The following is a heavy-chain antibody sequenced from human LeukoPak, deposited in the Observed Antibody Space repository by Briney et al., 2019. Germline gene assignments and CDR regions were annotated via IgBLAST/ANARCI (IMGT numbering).Heavy chain of an antibody. D-gene: IGHD3-3*01. CDR1: GGSISSGGYY. CDR2: ISSSSSTI. CDR3: ARVRDFWSGHEYFQH. Sequence: ETLSLTCTVSGGSISSGGYYWSWVRQAPGKGLEWVSYISSSSSTIYYADSVKGRLTISRDNAKNSLYLQMNSLRDEDTAVYYCARVRDFWSGHEYFQHWGQGTLVTVSS. V-gene: IGHV3-48*02. J-gene: IGHJ1*01.